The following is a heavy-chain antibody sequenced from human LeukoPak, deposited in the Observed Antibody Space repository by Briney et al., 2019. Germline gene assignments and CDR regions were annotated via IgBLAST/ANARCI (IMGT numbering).Heavy chain of an antibody. J-gene: IGHJ4*02. CDR2: ISGSGGST. CDR1: GFTFRSYA. Sequence: GGSLRHSFLACGFTFRSYALSWVGLAPGKGRDGVSAISGSGGSTYYADSVKGRFTISRDNSKNTLYLQMNSLRTEDTAVYYCANKLLPFDYWGQGTLVTVSS. CDR3: ANKLLPFDY. V-gene: IGHV3-23*01. D-gene: IGHD4-23*01.